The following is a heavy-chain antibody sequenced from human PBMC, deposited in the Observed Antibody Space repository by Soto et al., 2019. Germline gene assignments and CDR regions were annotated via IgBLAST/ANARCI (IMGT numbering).Heavy chain of an antibody. CDR2: IYYTGST. V-gene: IGHV4-31*03. J-gene: IGHJ4*02. CDR3: AKTVAATGYFDY. D-gene: IGHD6-13*01. Sequence: PSDTLSLTCTVSGGSISRSGDYWSWIRQHPGKGLEWIGYIYYTGSTYYTPSLKSRLTISVATSKNQFSLRLSSVTAADTAVYYCAKTVAATGYFDYWGQGTLVTVSS. CDR1: GGSISRSGDY.